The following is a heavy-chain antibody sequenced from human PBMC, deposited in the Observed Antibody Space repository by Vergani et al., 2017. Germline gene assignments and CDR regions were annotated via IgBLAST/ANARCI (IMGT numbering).Heavy chain of an antibody. CDR2: INPSGGST. J-gene: IGHJ4*02. CDR3: ASGGYSYGYYDNY. D-gene: IGHD5-18*01. V-gene: IGHV1-46*01. CDR1: GYTFTNYY. Sequence: QVQLVESGAEVKKPGASVKVSCKASGYTFTNYYIHWVRQAPGQGLEWMGIINPSGGSTSYAQKFQGRVTMTRDTSTSTVYMELSSLRAEDTAVYYCASGGYSYGYYDNYWGQGTLVTVSS.